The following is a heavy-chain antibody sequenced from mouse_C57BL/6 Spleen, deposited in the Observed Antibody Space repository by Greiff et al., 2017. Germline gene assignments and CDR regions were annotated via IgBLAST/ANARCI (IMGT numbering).Heavy chain of an antibody. CDR1: GYTFTGYW. CDR3: ASRGETGPFAY. CDR2: ILPGSGST. V-gene: IGHV1-9*01. Sequence: VQLQQSGAELMKPGASVKLSCKATGYTFTGYWIEWVKQRPGHGLEWIGEILPGSGSTNDNEKFKGKATFTADTSSNTAYMQLSSLTTEDSAIYYCASRGETGPFAYWGQGTLVTVSA. D-gene: IGHD4-1*01. J-gene: IGHJ3*01.